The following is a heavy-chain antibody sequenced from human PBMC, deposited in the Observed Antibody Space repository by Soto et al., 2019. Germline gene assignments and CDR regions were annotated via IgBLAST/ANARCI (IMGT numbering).Heavy chain of an antibody. CDR2: ISAHNGNT. D-gene: IGHD1-1*01. Sequence: QVHLVQSGAEVNKPWASVKVSCKCSGYAFTSYGITWVRQAPGQGLEWMGWISAHNGNTNYAQKLQGRVTVTRDTSTSTAYMELRSLRSDDTAVYYCARGRYGDYWGQGALVTVSS. CDR3: ARGRYGDY. J-gene: IGHJ4*02. V-gene: IGHV1-18*01. CDR1: GYAFTSYG.